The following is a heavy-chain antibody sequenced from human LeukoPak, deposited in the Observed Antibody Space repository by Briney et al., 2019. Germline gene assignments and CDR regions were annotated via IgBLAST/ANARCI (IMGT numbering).Heavy chain of an antibody. Sequence: EASVKVSCKASGYTFTSYYMHWVRQAPGHGLEWMGIINPSGGSTSYAQKFQGRVTMTRDTSTSTVYMELSSLRSEDTAVYYCARAPITMVRGVGKTNWFDPWGQGTLVAVSS. D-gene: IGHD3-10*01. J-gene: IGHJ5*02. CDR3: ARAPITMVRGVGKTNWFDP. CDR1: GYTFTSYY. V-gene: IGHV1-46*01. CDR2: INPSGGST.